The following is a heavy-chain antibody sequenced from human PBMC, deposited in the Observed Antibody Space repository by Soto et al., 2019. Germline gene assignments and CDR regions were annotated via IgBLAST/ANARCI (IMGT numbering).Heavy chain of an antibody. J-gene: IGHJ4*02. D-gene: IGHD6-13*01. CDR1: GGTFSSYA. Sequence: QVQLVQSGDEVKKPGSSVKVSCKASGGTFSSYAISWVRQAPGQGLEWMGGIIPIFGTANYAQKIQGRVTITADESTSTAYTELSSLRSVDTAVYYCARGPSGQQLPFDYWGQGPLVTVSS. CDR2: IIPIFGTA. V-gene: IGHV1-69*01. CDR3: ARGPSGQQLPFDY.